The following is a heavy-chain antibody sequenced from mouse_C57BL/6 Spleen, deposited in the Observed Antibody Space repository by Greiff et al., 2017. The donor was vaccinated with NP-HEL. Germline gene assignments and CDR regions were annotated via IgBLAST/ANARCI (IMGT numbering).Heavy chain of an antibody. V-gene: IGHV1-55*01. J-gene: IGHJ2*01. CDR1: GYTFTSYW. Sequence: QVQLQQPGAELVKPGASVKMSCKASGYTFTSYWITWVKQRPGQGLEWIGDIYPGSGSTNYNEKFKSKATMTVDPSSSTAYMQLSSLTSEDSAVYYCARWYGSSYVYFDYWGQGTTLTVSS. CDR2: IYPGSGST. CDR3: ARWYGSSYVYFDY. D-gene: IGHD1-1*01.